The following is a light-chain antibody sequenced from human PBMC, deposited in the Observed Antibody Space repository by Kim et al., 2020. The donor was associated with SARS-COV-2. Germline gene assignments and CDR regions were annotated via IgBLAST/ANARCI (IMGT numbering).Light chain of an antibody. Sequence: GERVTLSCRASQSVSNSYLAWHQQNPGQAPRLLIYDASSRATGIPDMFSGSGSGTDFTLTISRLEPEDFAVYYCQQYGDSPYTFGQGTKLEI. CDR2: DAS. CDR3: QQYGDSPYT. CDR1: QSVSNSY. V-gene: IGKV3-20*01. J-gene: IGKJ2*01.